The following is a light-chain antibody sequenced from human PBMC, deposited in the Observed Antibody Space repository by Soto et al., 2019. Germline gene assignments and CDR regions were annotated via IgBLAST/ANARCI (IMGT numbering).Light chain of an antibody. V-gene: IGKV3-15*01. J-gene: IGKJ2*01. CDR1: QSVRSN. CDR3: QQYNNWPGYT. CDR2: GAS. Sequence: EIVMTQSPATLSVSPGERATLSCRASQSVRSNLAWYQQKPGQAPRLLIYGASTRATGIPARFSGSGSGTEFTLIISSLQSEDFAVYYCQQYNNWPGYTFGQGTKLEIK.